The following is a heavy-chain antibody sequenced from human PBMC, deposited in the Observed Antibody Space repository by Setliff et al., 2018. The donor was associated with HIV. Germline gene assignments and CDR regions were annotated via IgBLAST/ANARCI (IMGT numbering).Heavy chain of an antibody. CDR1: GGSISSGSYF. V-gene: IGHV4-39*07. Sequence: PSETLSLTCTVSGGSISSGSYFWGWIRLPPARGLEWIGSVSSSGDTFYTPSLKSRVDLSIDTSKGVFYLNFNSATAADTAMDYCARFAGSSWIDYWGQGALVTVSS. CDR2: VSSSGDT. D-gene: IGHD6-13*01. J-gene: IGHJ4*02. CDR3: ARFAGSSWIDY.